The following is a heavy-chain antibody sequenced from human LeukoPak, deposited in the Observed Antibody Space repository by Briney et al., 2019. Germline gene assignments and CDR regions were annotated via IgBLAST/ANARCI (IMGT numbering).Heavy chain of an antibody. CDR2: IKLDGSEK. D-gene: IGHD5-18*01. Sequence: GGSLRLSCAASGFTFGTYWMSWLRQAPGKGLEWVANIKLDGSEKNYVDSVKGRFTISRDNTKSSLYLQMNSLRDEDTAVYYCARAYSYVLYWGQGTLVTVSS. CDR1: GFTFGTYW. CDR3: ARAYSYVLY. V-gene: IGHV3-7*04. J-gene: IGHJ4*02.